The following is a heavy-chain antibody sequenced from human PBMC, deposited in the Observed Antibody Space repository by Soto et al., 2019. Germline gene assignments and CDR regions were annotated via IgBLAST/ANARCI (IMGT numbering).Heavy chain of an antibody. CDR3: AKGRASDCPGCTQDY. Sequence: PGESLKISCAASGFTFGSYGMHWVRQAPGKGLEWVAYIKPGGSQIFYVNSVKGRFTISRDDARNSLSLQMNSLRAEDTAVYYCAKGRASDCPGCTQDYWGQGTLVTVSS. D-gene: IGHD2-21*02. CDR1: GFTFGSYG. V-gene: IGHV3-7*05. J-gene: IGHJ4*02. CDR2: IKPGGSQI.